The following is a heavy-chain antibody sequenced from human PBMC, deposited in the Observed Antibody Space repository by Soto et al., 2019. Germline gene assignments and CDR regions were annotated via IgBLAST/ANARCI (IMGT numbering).Heavy chain of an antibody. CDR1: GGTSTIYT. CDR2: IVPTLRIT. CDR3: ATDKYGAGRVGVHS. J-gene: IGHJ5*02. D-gene: IGHD1-26*01. Sequence: QVQLVQSGAEEKKPGASLRVSCETSGGTSTIYTITWVRQAPGQGLQWMGRIVPTLRITNYAQEFQGRLTITADSSTSTAHIELTSLTSEDTAVYYCATDKYGAGRVGVHSWGQGTLVTVSS. V-gene: IGHV1-69*08.